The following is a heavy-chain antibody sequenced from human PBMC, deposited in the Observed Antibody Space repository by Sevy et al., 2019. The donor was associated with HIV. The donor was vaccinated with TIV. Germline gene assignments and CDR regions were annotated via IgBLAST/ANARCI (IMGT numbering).Heavy chain of an antibody. CDR2: IKQDGSEK. D-gene: IGHD1-26*01. CDR1: GFTFSRYW. V-gene: IGHV3-7*01. J-gene: IGHJ5*02. CDR3: ATSGVET. Sequence: GGSLRLSCAASGFTFSRYWMNWIRQAPGKGLEWVANIKQDGSEKYYVDSVKSRFTISRDNAKNSLYLEMNTLRAEDTAVYYCATSGVETWGQGTLVTVSS.